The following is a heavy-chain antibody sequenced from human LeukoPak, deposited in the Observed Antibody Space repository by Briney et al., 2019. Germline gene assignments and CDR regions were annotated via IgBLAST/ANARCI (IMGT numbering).Heavy chain of an antibody. CDR2: INPSGGST. J-gene: IGHJ4*02. Sequence: APVKVSCKASGYTFTSYYMHWVRQAPGQGLEWMGIINPSGGSTSYAQKFQGRVTMTRDTSTSTVYMELSSLRSEDTAVYYCARDRSPTYYDSSGYYYWGQGTLVTVSS. V-gene: IGHV1-46*01. D-gene: IGHD3-22*01. CDR1: GYTFTSYY. CDR3: ARDRSPTYYDSSGYYY.